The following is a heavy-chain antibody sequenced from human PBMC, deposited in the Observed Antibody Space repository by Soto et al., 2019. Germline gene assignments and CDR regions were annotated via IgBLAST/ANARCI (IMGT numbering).Heavy chain of an antibody. CDR1: GYTFTSYD. CDR3: ARVSPGFFCSSTSSYSFDP. CDR2: MNPNSGNT. J-gene: IGHJ5*02. V-gene: IGHV1-8*01. D-gene: IGHD2-2*01. Sequence: ASVKVSCKASGYTFTSYDINWVRQATGQGLEWMGWMNPNSGNTGYAQKFQGRVTMTRNTSISTAYMELSSLRSEDTAVYYCARVSPGFFCSSTSSYSFDPWGQGTLVTVSS.